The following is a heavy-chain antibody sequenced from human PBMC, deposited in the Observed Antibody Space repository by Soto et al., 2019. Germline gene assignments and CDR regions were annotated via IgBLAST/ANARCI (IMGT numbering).Heavy chain of an antibody. Sequence: PSETLSLTCKVSVGSFSSHYWSWIRQPPGEGMEWIGYVFYTGSTNYNPSLRSRVLISVDTSKNQFSLKLRSVTAADTAVYYCARQDGYYYYMDVWGKGTTVTVSS. CDR2: VFYTGST. V-gene: IGHV4-59*08. CDR3: ARQDGYYYYMDV. J-gene: IGHJ6*03. CDR1: VGSFSSHY.